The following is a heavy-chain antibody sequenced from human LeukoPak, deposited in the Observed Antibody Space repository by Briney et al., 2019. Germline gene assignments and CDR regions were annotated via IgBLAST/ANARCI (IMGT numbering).Heavy chain of an antibody. CDR1: GFTFSSYG. CDR3: AKSFSYFDWLLSD. V-gene: IGHV3-30*18. CDR2: ISYDGSNK. Sequence: GGSLRLSCAASGFTFSSYGMHWVRQAPGKGQEWVAVISYDGSNKYYADSVKGRFTISRDNSKNTLYLQMNSLRAEDTAVYYCAKSFSYFDWLLSDWGQGTLVTVSS. D-gene: IGHD3-9*01. J-gene: IGHJ4*02.